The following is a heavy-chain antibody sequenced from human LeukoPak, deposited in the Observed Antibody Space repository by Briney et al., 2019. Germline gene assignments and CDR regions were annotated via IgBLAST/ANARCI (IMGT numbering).Heavy chain of an antibody. CDR3: PRDLTDWFDP. CDR1: GGSISSYY. Sequence: SETLSLTCTVSGGSISSYYWSWIRQPPGKGLEWIGYINYSGSTNYNPSLKSRVTISVDTSKNQFSLKLSSVTAADTAVYYCPRDLTDWFDPWGQGTRVTVSS. CDR2: INYSGST. J-gene: IGHJ5*02. V-gene: IGHV4-59*01.